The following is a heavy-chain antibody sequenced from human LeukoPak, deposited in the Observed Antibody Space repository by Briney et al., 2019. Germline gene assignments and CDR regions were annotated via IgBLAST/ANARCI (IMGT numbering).Heavy chain of an antibody. J-gene: IGHJ4*02. V-gene: IGHV4-4*07. CDR3: ARDWKGGDDCYYYFDS. CDR1: GASISSYY. Sequence: KASETLSLTCTVSGASISSYYWSWIRQPAGKGLEWIGRVYTSGTTYYNPSLKSRVTISIDKSNNQLSLNLSSVTAADTAVYYCARDWKGGDDCYYYFDSWGQGTLVTVSS. CDR2: VYTSGTT. D-gene: IGHD2-21*01.